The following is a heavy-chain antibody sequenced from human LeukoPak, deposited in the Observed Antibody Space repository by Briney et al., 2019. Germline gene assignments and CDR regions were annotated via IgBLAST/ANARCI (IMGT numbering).Heavy chain of an antibody. CDR2: IVPISGTS. J-gene: IGHJ5*02. V-gene: IGHV1-69*13. CDR3: ARSYYDFWSGHKNWFDH. D-gene: IGHD3-3*01. CDR1: GGTFSSYA. Sequence: GASVKVSCKASGGTFSSYAISWLRQAPGQGLEWMGGIVPISGTSNYAQKFQGRVTITADESTSTAYMELSSLRSEDTAVYYCARSYYDFWSGHKNWFDHWGQGTLVTVSS.